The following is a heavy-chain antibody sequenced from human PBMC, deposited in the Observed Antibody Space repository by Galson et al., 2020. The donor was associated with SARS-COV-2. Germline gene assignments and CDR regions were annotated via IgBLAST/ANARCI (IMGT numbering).Heavy chain of an antibody. Sequence: GESLKISCAASGFTFSSYGMHWVRQAPRKGLEWVAVIWYDGSNKYYADSVKGRFIISRDNSKNTLYLQMNSLRAEDTAVYYCARDGIGGATTGLDYWGQGTLVTVSS. CDR2: IWYDGSNK. V-gene: IGHV3-33*01. CDR3: ARDGIGGATTGLDY. D-gene: IGHD1-26*01. J-gene: IGHJ4*02. CDR1: GFTFSSYG.